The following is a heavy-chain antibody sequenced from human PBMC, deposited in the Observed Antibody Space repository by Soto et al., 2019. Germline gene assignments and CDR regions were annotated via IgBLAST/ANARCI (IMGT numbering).Heavy chain of an antibody. CDR1: GGSLSGYY. V-gene: IGHV4-34*01. CDR2: VKDGGHT. J-gene: IGHJ4*02. D-gene: IGHD5-12*01. CDR3: ARGQEGVVSTH. Sequence: QVQLQQWGAGLLKPSETLSLNCAVTGGSLSGYYWSWIRQPPGKGLEWIGEVKDGGHTNYSPSLRGRVTISSYTSNNQCSLRLNSVTAADTGVYYCARGQEGVVSTHWDQGSLVTVSS.